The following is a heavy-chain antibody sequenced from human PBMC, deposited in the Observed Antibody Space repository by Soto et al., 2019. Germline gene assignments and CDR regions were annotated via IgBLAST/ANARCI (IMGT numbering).Heavy chain of an antibody. CDR3: ARQGRNSSSWYGYYYYGMDV. CDR2: IYYSGST. D-gene: IGHD6-13*01. Sequence: SETLSLTCTVSGGSISSYYWSWIRQPPGKGLEWIGYIYYSGSTNYNPSLKSRVTISVDTSKNQFSLKLSSVTAADTAVYYCARQGRNSSSWYGYYYYGMDVWGQGTTVTVSS. CDR1: GGSISSYY. V-gene: IGHV4-59*08. J-gene: IGHJ6*02.